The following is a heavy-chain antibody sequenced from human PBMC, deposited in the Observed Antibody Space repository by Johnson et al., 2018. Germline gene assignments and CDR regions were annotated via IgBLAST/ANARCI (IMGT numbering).Heavy chain of an antibody. CDR3: ARIEMPYLFSAEYFQH. V-gene: IGHV3-64*04. Sequence: QVQLVQSGEGLVQPGGSLRLCCAASGFTFSSYAMHWVRQAPGKGLDSVSAISGSGGSTYYADSVKGRFTISRDNSKNTLYLQMNSLRAEDTAVYYCARIEMPYLFSAEYFQHWGQGTLVTVSS. D-gene: IGHD5-24*01. CDR1: GFTFSSYA. J-gene: IGHJ1*01. CDR2: ISGSGGST.